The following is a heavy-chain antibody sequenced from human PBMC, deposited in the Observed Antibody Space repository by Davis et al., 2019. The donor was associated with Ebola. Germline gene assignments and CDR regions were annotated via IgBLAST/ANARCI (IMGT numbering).Heavy chain of an antibody. J-gene: IGHJ5*02. CDR3: ARERGLRYCSSTSCYGRRFDP. D-gene: IGHD2-2*01. CDR1: GGSLSGYY. CDR2: FSYSGRT. V-gene: IGHV4-39*02. Sequence: SETLSLTCAVSGGSLSGYYWGWIRQSPGTRLEWIGSFSYSGRTYNNPSLESLVTISVDTSKNPFSLKLSSVTAADTAVYYCARERGLRYCSSTSCYGRRFDPWGQGTLVTVSS.